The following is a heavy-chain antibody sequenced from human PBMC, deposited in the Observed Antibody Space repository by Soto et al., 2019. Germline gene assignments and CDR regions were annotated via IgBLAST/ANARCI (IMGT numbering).Heavy chain of an antibody. D-gene: IGHD4-17*01. V-gene: IGHV3-66*01. CDR2: IYSGGST. Sequence: GESLKISCAASGFTVSSNYMSWVRQAPGKGLEWVSVIYSGGSTYYADSVKGRFTISRDNSKNTLYLQMNSLRAEDTAVYYCARGFSVYGDYVHWGQGTLVTVSS. J-gene: IGHJ4*02. CDR1: GFTVSSNY. CDR3: ARGFSVYGDYVH.